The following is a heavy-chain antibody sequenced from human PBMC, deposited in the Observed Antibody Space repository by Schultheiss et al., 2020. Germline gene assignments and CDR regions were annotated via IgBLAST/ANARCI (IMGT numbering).Heavy chain of an antibody. CDR1: GGSISSHY. D-gene: IGHD2-2*01. J-gene: IGHJ5*02. V-gene: IGHV4-34*01. Sequence: SQTLSLTCTVSGGSISSHYWNWIRQSPGKGLEWIGEINHSGSTNYNPSLKSRVTISVDTSKNQFSLKLSSVTAADTAVYYCARRIGAVPAAKKHWFDPWGQGTLVTVSS. CDR2: INHSGST. CDR3: ARRIGAVPAAKKHWFDP.